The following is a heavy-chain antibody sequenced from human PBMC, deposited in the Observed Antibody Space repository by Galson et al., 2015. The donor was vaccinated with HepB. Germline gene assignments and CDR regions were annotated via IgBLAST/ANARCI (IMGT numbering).Heavy chain of an antibody. Sequence: SLRLSCAASGFTFNDYNMIWVRQAPGKGLEWVSSINSDSTYIYYADSVRGRFTISKDNAKNSLYLQMNSLRVEDTAIYYCAKDPPLCAPVDFWGQGTLVTVSS. CDR3: AKDPPLCAPVDF. J-gene: IGHJ4*02. CDR2: INSDSTYI. CDR1: GFTFNDYN. V-gene: IGHV3-21*01.